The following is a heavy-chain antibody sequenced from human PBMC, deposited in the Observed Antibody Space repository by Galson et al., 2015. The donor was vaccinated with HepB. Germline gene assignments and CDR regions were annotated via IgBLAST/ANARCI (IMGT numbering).Heavy chain of an antibody. CDR1: GFAFSSYS. CDR2: ISSSSSYI. D-gene: IGHD6-13*01. CDR3: ATSKPASSWVLVEDY. Sequence: SLRLSCAASGFAFSSYSMNWVRQAPGKGLEWVSSISSSSSYIYYADSAKGRFTISRDNAKNSLYLQMNSLRAEDTAVYYCATSKPASSWVLVEDYWGQGTLVTVSS. V-gene: IGHV3-21*01. J-gene: IGHJ4*02.